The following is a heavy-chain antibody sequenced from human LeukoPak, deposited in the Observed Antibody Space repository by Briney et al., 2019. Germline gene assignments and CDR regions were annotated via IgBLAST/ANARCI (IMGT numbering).Heavy chain of an antibody. CDR2: ISAYNGNT. CDR3: ARTIGVVVPAARSRYYYYMDV. D-gene: IGHD2-2*01. Sequence: ASVKVSCKASGYTFTSYGISWVRQAPGQGLEWMGWISAYNGNTNYAQKLQGRVTMTTDTSTSTAYMELRSLRSDDTAVYYCARTIGVVVPAARSRYYYYMDVWGKGTTVTVSS. CDR1: GYTFTSYG. J-gene: IGHJ6*03. V-gene: IGHV1-18*01.